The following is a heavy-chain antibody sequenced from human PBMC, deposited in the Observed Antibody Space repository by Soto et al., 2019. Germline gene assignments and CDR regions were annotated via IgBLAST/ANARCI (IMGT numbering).Heavy chain of an antibody. V-gene: IGHV4-34*01. CDR2: INHSGST. CDR3: ARTAGGYVWGSYRYGAMYFDY. Sequence: KSSETLSLTCAVYGGSFSGYYWSWIRQPPGKGLEWIGEINHSGSTNYNPSLKSRVTISVDTSKNQFSLKLSSVTAADTAVYYCARTAGGYVWGSYRYGAMYFDYWGQGTLVTVSS. D-gene: IGHD3-16*02. J-gene: IGHJ4*02. CDR1: GGSFSGYY.